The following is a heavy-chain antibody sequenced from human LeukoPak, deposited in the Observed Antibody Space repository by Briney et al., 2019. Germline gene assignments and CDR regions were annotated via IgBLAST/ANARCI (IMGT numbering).Heavy chain of an antibody. CDR3: ARTSPRTYYYYYMDV. V-gene: IGHV1-2*02. J-gene: IGHJ6*03. Sequence: ASVKVSCKASGYTFTGYYMHWVRQAPGQGLEWMGWINPNSGGTNYAQKFQGRVTMTRDTSISTAYMELSRLRSDDTAVYYCARTSPRTYYYYYMDVWGKGTTVTVSS. CDR1: GYTFTGYY. CDR2: INPNSGGT.